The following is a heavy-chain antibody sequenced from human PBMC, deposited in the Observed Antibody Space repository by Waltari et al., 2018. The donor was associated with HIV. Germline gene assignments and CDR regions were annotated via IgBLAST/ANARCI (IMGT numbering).Heavy chain of an antibody. CDR2: IYHSGST. CDR1: GYSIRSGYY. J-gene: IGHJ5*02. CDR3: ARVSGNNWFDP. V-gene: IGHV4-38-2*01. D-gene: IGHD6-19*01. Sequence: QVQLQASGPGLVKPSETLSLTCAVSGYSIRSGYYWGWSRQPPGKGLEWMGSIYHSGSTYYNPSLKSRVTISVDTSKNQFSLKLSSVTAADTAVYYCARVSGNNWFDPWGQGTLVTVSS.